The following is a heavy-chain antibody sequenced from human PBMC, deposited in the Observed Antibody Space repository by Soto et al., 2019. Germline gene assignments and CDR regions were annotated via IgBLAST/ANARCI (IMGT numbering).Heavy chain of an antibody. Sequence: SVTQSLTGPASGGSITSRGHYWRWNRTNRAKGLEWICYIFYSGTTYYNPSHRSRVTISVDTSKNQFSLTVTSVTAADTAVYCCARAFWTGDSHYGRDGWGQGPTVTVS. V-gene: IGHV4-31*02. J-gene: IGHJ6*02. D-gene: IGHD3-3*01. CDR3: ARAFWTGDSHYGRDG. CDR2: IFYSGTT. CDR1: GGSITSRGHY.